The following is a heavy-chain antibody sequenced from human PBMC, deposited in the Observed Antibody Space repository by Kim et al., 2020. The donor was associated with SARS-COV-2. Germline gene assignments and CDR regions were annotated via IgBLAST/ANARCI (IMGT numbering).Heavy chain of an antibody. J-gene: IGHJ4*02. D-gene: IGHD3-22*01. V-gene: IGHV4-39*01. Sequence: KSRVTISVDTTKNQFSLKLSSVTAEDTAVYYCARQMGITMIVVVISTHFDYWGQGTLVTVSS. CDR3: ARQMGITMIVVVISTHFDY.